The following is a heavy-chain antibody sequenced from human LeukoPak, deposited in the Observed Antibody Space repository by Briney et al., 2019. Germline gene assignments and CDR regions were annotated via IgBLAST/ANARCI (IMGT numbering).Heavy chain of an antibody. Sequence: SETLSLTCDVSGYSISRGYYWGWIRQPPGKGLEWIGSIYHSGSTYYNPSLKTRVTISIDTSKNQFALKLRSVTAADTAVHYCARNSVLTMYPISEEGWFDPWGQGTLVTVSS. CDR3: ARNSVLTMYPISEEGWFDP. V-gene: IGHV4-38-2*01. CDR2: IYHSGST. D-gene: IGHD2-8*01. CDR1: GYSISRGYY. J-gene: IGHJ5*02.